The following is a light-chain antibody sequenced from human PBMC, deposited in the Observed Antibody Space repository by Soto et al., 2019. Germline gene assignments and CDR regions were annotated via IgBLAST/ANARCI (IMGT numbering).Light chain of an antibody. J-gene: IGLJ2*01. CDR3: CSYTGVYTLVI. Sequence: QSVLTQPASVSGSPGQSITISCTGTSSDVGSRNLVSWYRHYAGKVPKLVIYEGSKRPSGISNRFSGSQSGNTASLTISGLQAEDEADYYCCSYTGVYTLVIFGGGTKVTVL. V-gene: IGLV2-23*01. CDR2: EGS. CDR1: SSDVGSRNL.